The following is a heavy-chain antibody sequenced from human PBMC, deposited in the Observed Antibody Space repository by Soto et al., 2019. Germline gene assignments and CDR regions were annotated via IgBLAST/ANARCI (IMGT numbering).Heavy chain of an antibody. J-gene: IGHJ4*02. CDR1: GFTFRTYG. V-gene: IGHV3-30*18. CDR2: ISFDGSNQ. CDR3: AKEKGRSGKTFSSSTLDY. Sequence: QVKLVESGGGVVQPGRSLRLSCTASGFTFRTYGMHWVRQAPGKGLEWVSVISFDGSNQDYLDSVKGRFIISRDNSRNTMYLQMNSLRAEYTGVYYCAKEKGRSGKTFSSSTLDYWGQGTPVTVSS. D-gene: IGHD1-26*01.